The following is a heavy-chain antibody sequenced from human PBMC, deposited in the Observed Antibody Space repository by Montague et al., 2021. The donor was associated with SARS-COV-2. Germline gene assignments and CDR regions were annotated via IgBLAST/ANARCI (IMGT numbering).Heavy chain of an antibody. V-gene: IGHV4-59*01. D-gene: IGHD3-10*01. CDR3: ATTPGRFGEFHFDY. Sequence: SETLSLTCTVSGRSITNFFWNWIRQPPGKGLEWLGYIHSSGSTNYNPSLKSRVTISVDTSKSQFSLKLGSVTAADTAVYYCATTPGRFGEFHFDYWGQGTLVTVSS. J-gene: IGHJ4*02. CDR2: IHSSGST. CDR1: GRSITNFF.